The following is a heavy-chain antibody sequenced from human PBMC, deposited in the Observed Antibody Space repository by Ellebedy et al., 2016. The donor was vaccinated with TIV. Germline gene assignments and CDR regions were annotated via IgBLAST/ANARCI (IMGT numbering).Heavy chain of an antibody. J-gene: IGHJ5*02. CDR2: IRQEGDEI. Sequence: PGGSLRLSCAASGFNFRSYWMTWVRQAPGKGLEWVAKIRQEGDEIYYVEYVKGRFTISRDNAKNSLFLQMTSLRVEDTAVYYCARRASYGDYAVQVNPWFDPWGQGTLVTVSS. CDR1: GFNFRSYW. V-gene: IGHV3-7*01. CDR3: ARRASYGDYAVQVNPWFDP. D-gene: IGHD4-17*01.